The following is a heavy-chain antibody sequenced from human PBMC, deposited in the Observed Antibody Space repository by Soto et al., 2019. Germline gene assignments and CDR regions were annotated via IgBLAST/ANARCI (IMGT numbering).Heavy chain of an antibody. CDR2: INTGNGNT. CDR3: ARSYYDFWSGYYDY. V-gene: IGHV1-3*04. CDR1: GYTFTSYA. J-gene: IGHJ4*02. D-gene: IGHD3-3*01. Sequence: ASVKVSCKASGYTFTSYAMHWVRQAPGQRLEWMGWINTGNGNTKYSQKFQGRVTITRDTSASTAYMELSSLRSEDTAVYYCARSYYDFWSGYYDYWGQGTLVTVSS.